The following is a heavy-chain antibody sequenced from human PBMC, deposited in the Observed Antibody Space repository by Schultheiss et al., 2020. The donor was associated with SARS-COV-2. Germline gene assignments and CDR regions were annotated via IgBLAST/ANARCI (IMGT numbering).Heavy chain of an antibody. CDR3: AREGSRSYHGLDY. Sequence: SQTLSLTCTVSGGSISSYYWSWIRQPPGKGLEWIGYIYHTGSTYYNPSLRSRVNMSVDTSENRFSLTLTSVTAADTAVYYCAREGSRSYHGLDYWGQGTLVTVSS. CDR1: GGSISSYY. D-gene: IGHD1-14*01. J-gene: IGHJ4*02. CDR2: IYHTGST. V-gene: IGHV4-59*01.